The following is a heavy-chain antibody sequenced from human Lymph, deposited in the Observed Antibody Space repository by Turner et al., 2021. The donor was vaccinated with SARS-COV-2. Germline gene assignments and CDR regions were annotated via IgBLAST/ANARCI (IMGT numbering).Heavy chain of an antibody. V-gene: IGHV3-30-3*01. CDR2: ISYDGSKK. J-gene: IGHJ4*02. D-gene: IGHD3-10*01. CDR1: GFTFNNYP. CDR3: ARDSSGSGTLDY. Sequence: QVLLVESGGGVVPPGRSLRLSCAASGFTFNNYPMHWVRQAPGKGLEWVAVISYDGSKKYYADSVKGRFTISRDNSKNTLYLQMNSLRAEDTAVYYCARDSSGSGTLDYWGQGTLVTVSS.